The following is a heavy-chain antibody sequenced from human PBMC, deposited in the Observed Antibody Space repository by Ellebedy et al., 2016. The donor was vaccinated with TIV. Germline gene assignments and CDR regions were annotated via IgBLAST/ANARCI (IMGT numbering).Heavy chain of an antibody. Sequence: GGSLRLXXEASGFTFNKYWMHWVRQAPRKGLVWVSRINSDGSSTNYADPVKGRFTIARDNAKNTLYLQMNSLRAEDTAVYYCARAPGEWLLKNWFDPWGQGTLVTVSS. CDR2: INSDGSST. J-gene: IGHJ5*02. D-gene: IGHD3-3*01. V-gene: IGHV3-74*01. CDR1: GFTFNKYW. CDR3: ARAPGEWLLKNWFDP.